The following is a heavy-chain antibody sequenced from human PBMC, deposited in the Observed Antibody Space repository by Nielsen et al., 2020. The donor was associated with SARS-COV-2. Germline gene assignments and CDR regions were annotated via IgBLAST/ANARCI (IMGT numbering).Heavy chain of an antibody. Sequence: GGSLRLSCAASGFTFSSYSFSWVRQAPGKGLEWVSSITSGRNDIYYADSMKGRFTISRDNAKNSLYLQMNSLRVEDTAVYYCARDWSRAFDVWGQGTMVTVSS. J-gene: IGHJ3*01. CDR1: GFTFSSYS. CDR2: ITSGRNDI. V-gene: IGHV3-21*01. CDR3: ARDWSRAFDV.